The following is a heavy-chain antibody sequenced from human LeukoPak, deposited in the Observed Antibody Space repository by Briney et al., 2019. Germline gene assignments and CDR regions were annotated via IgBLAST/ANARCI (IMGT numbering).Heavy chain of an antibody. J-gene: IGHJ3*02. CDR1: GGSMNSYY. V-gene: IGHV4-4*07. CDR3: ARAFCGGDCTPGGAFDI. Sequence: SETLSLTCRVSGGSMNSYYWSWVRQPAGKAPEWIGRIYVSGTTSYNPSLSSRVTMSLDTSKNQFSLRLNSVTAADTAVYYCARAFCGGDCTPGGAFDIWGQGTMVTVSS. D-gene: IGHD2-21*02. CDR2: IYVSGTT.